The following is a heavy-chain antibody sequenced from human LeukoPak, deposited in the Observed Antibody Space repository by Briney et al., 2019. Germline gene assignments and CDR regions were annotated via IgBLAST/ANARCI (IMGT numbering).Heavy chain of an antibody. Sequence: PGGSLRLSCAASGFTVSSNYISWVRQAPGKGLEWVSIIYDGGSTYYADSVKGRFTISRDNSRNMVYLQMNSLGADDTAVYYCARTKRGTGNYFDYWGQGTRVTVSS. J-gene: IGHJ4*02. CDR1: GFTVSSNY. CDR2: IYDGGST. V-gene: IGHV3-66*01. CDR3: ARTKRGTGNYFDY. D-gene: IGHD3-10*01.